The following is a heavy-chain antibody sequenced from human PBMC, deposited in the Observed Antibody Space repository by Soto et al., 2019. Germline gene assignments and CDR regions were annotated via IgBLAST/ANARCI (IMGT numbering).Heavy chain of an antibody. V-gene: IGHV3-53*01. CDR2: LYDVDGT. Sequence: GALRLSCAAFGLTVSGKKYISWVRQAPGKGLEWVSALYDVDGTYYADSVKGRFTTSRDTSRTIVYLQMNSLRLDDTAVYFCATWHLQEHAYDIWGQGTTVTVSS. CDR1: GLTVSGKKY. D-gene: IGHD4-4*01. CDR3: ATWHLQEHAYDI. J-gene: IGHJ3*02.